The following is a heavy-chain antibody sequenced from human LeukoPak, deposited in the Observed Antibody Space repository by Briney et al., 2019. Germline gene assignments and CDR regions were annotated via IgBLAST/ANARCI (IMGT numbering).Heavy chain of an antibody. V-gene: IGHV4-30-4*01. Sequence: SQTLSLTCTVSGGSISSGDYYWSWIRQPPGKGLEWIGYIYYSGSTYYNPSLKSRVTISVDTSKNQFSLKLSSVTAADTAVYYCARLRRWLQRPLEKYYFDYWGQGTLVTVSS. CDR3: ARLRRWLQRPLEKYYFDY. CDR1: GGSISSGDYY. CDR2: IYYSGST. D-gene: IGHD5-24*01. J-gene: IGHJ4*02.